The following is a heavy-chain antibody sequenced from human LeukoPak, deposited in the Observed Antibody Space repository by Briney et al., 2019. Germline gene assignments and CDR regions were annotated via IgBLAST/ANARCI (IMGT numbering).Heavy chain of an antibody. V-gene: IGHV4-61*02. CDR1: DGSISSGSYF. CDR3: ARFHSDILTGLTTEEPLDY. CDR2: FYTSGRNT. Sequence: SETLSLTCTVSDGSISSGSYFWSWIRQPAGKGLEWIGRFYTSGRNTNYNPSLRSRATISIDTSGTQFSLKLTSVTVADTAVYYCARFHSDILTGLTTEEPLDYWGQGTLVTVSS. D-gene: IGHD3-9*01. J-gene: IGHJ4*02.